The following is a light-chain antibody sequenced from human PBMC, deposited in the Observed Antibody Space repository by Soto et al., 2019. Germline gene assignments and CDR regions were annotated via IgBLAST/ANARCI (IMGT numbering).Light chain of an antibody. J-gene: IGLJ3*02. CDR1: SSDVGSYNY. V-gene: IGLV2-14*01. CDR2: EVS. CDR3: SSYTSGSML. Sequence: QSALTQPASVSGSPGQSITISCTGTSSDVGSYNYVSWYQQHPGKAPKLMIYEVSDQPSGISSRFSGSKSGNTASLTISGLQTEDEADYYCSSYTSGSMLFGGGTK.